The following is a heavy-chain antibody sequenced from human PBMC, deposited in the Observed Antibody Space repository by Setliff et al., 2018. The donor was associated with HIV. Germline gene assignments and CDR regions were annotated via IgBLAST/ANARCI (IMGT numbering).Heavy chain of an antibody. V-gene: IGHV1-69*13. CDR3: ASGSHGEGATDY. Sequence: ASVKVSCKASGGTFSNYAISWVRQAPGQGLEWMGGIIPILGSTKYAQKFQGRVTITADASTNTAYMELSSLRSEDTAVYYCASGSHGEGATDYWGLGTLVTVSS. J-gene: IGHJ4*02. CDR2: IIPILGST. D-gene: IGHD1-26*01. CDR1: GGTFSNYA.